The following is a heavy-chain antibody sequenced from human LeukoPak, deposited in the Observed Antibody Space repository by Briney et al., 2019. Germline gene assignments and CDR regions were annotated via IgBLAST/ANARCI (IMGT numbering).Heavy chain of an antibody. CDR1: GFTFSSYG. Sequence: GGSLRLSCAASGFTFSSYGMHWVRQAPGKGLEWVAFIRFDGSNKYYADFVKGRFTISRDNSKNTLSLQMNSLRPDDTAMYYCLNEGGYWGQGTLVTVSS. V-gene: IGHV3-30*02. J-gene: IGHJ4*02. D-gene: IGHD3-16*01. CDR2: IRFDGSNK. CDR3: LNEGGY.